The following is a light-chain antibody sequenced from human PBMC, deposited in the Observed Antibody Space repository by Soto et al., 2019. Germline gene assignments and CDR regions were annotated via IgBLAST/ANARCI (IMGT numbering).Light chain of an antibody. CDR1: QGIRNN. J-gene: IGKJ5*01. CDR2: GTS. CDR3: QQANTFPLT. V-gene: IGKV1-17*01. Sequence: DIQMTQSPSSLFASVGDRVSITCRASQGIRNNLGWYQQRPGKAPKRLIYGTSNLQTGVPSRFSGSGYGTDFTLTISSLQPEDFATYYCQQANTFPLTFGQGTRLEIK.